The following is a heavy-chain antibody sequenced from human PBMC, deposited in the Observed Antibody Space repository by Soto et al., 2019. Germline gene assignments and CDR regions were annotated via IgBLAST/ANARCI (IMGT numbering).Heavy chain of an antibody. J-gene: IGHJ3*02. D-gene: IGHD3-16*01. Sequence: SVKVSCKASGGTFSSYAISWVRQAPGQGLEWMGGIIPIFGTANYAQKFQGRVTITADKSTXXXXXXXXXXXXXXXXXXYCAXPYDYVWGTHYPYHDAFDIWGQGTMVTVSS. V-gene: IGHV1-69*06. CDR3: AXPYDYVWGTHYPYHDAFDI. CDR1: GGTFSSYA. CDR2: IIPIFGTA.